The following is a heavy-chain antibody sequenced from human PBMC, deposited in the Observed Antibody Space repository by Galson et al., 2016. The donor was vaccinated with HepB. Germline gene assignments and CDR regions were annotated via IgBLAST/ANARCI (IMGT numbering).Heavy chain of an antibody. V-gene: IGHV3-48*03. Sequence: SLRLSCAASGFTFSIYEMNWVRQAPGKGLEWISYISSSGSTIFYADSVKGRFTISRDNAKTSLYLQMNSLRAEDTAVYYCARTPRIFISVYYPYFDFWGQGTLVTVSS. CDR2: ISSSGSTI. D-gene: IGHD5/OR15-5a*01. J-gene: IGHJ4*02. CDR3: ARTPRIFISVYYPYFDF. CDR1: GFTFSIYE.